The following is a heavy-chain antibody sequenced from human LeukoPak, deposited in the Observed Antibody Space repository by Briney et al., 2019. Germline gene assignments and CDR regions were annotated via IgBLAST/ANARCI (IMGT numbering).Heavy chain of an antibody. Sequence: SETLSLTCAVYGGSFSGYYWSWIRQHPGKGPEWIGYIYYSGSTYYNPSLKSRVTISVDTSKNQFSLKLSSVTAADTAVYYCARAFLRIAAAGTSWWFDPWGQGTLVTVSS. D-gene: IGHD6-13*01. CDR2: IYYSGST. V-gene: IGHV4-31*11. J-gene: IGHJ5*02. CDR1: GGSFSGYY. CDR3: ARAFLRIAAAGTSWWFDP.